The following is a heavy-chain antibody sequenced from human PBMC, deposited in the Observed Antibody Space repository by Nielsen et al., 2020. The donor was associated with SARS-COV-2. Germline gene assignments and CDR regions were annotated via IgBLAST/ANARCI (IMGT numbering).Heavy chain of an antibody. J-gene: IGHJ6*01. CDR3: TLLQEHL. CDR1: GFTFSDYY. CDR2: ISSSSSYT. V-gene: IGHV3-11*03. Sequence: GGSLRLSCAASGFTFSDYYMNWIRQAPGKGLEWVSYISSSSSYTNYADSVKGRFTISRDNAKNSLYLQMNSLHQGPIGLPPGTLLQEHLWG.